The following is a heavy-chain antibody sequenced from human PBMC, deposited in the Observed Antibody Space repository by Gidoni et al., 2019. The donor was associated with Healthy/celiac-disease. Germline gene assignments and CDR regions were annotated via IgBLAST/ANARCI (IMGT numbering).Heavy chain of an antibody. D-gene: IGHD1-26*01. CDR1: GFTFSSYS. CDR3: ARDASGSYFARGVFDY. CDR2: ISSSSSTI. V-gene: IGHV3-48*02. Sequence: EVQLVESGGGLVQPGGSLRLSCAASGFTFSSYSMNWVRQAPGKGLEWVSYISSSSSTIYYADSVKGRFTISRDNAKNSLYLQMNSLRDKDTAVYYCARDASGSYFARGVFDYWGQGTLVTVSS. J-gene: IGHJ4*02.